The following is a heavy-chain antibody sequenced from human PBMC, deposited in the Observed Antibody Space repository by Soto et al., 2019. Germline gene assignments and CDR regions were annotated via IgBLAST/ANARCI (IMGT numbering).Heavy chain of an antibody. Sequence: EVQLMESGGGLVQPGGSLTLSCAASGFSFSSYSMSWVRQAPGKGLEWVSGISGLAGSTYYADSVEGRFTISRDNSKNSLYLEINSLRAEDTAMYYCAKSRSDNWNDAYYFDYWGQGTQATVSP. CDR2: ISGLAGST. D-gene: IGHD1-20*01. CDR3: AKSRSDNWNDAYYFDY. J-gene: IGHJ4*02. CDR1: GFSFSSYS. V-gene: IGHV3-23*01.